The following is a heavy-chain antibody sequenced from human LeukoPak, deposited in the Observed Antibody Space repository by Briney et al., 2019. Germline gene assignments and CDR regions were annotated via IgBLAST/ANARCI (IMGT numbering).Heavy chain of an antibody. J-gene: IGHJ4*02. CDR1: GFAFSTFT. CDR3: ARAKADTGDFFSLDF. Sequence: TTGGSLRLSCAASGFAFSTFTMVWVRQAPGKGLEWVSSISSTSTYKRYPDSLKGRLTISRDNAKSSLFLQMNSLRAEDTAVYFCARAKADTGDFFSLDFWGQGTLVTVSS. V-gene: IGHV3-21*01. D-gene: IGHD5-18*01. CDR2: ISSTSTYK.